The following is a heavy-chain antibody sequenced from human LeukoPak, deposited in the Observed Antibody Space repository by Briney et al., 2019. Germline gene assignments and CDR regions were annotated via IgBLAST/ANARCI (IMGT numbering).Heavy chain of an antibody. Sequence: SETLSLTCAVYGGSFSGYYWSWIRQPPGKGLEWIGEVNHSGSTNYNPSLKSRVTISVDTSKNQFSLKLSSVTAADTAVYYCASHYSSSRWFDYWGQGTLVTVSS. CDR2: VNHSGST. CDR1: GGSFSGYY. D-gene: IGHD6-13*01. CDR3: ASHYSSSRWFDY. J-gene: IGHJ4*02. V-gene: IGHV4-34*01.